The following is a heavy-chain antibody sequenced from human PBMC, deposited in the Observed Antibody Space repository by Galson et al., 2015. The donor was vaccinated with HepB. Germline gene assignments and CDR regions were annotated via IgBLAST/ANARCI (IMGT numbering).Heavy chain of an antibody. CDR3: ASVSSAWLAFDI. J-gene: IGHJ3*02. V-gene: IGHV3-53*01. CDR2: IYSGGST. Sequence: SLRLSCAASGFTISNNYMSWVRQAPRKGLEWVSVIYSGGSTYYADSVKGRFTISRDNSQNMLYLQMNSLRAEDTAVYYCASVSSAWLAFDIWGQGTMVTVS. CDR1: GFTISNNY. D-gene: IGHD3-9*01.